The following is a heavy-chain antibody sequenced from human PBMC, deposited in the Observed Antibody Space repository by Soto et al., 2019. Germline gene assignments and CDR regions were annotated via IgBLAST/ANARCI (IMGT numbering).Heavy chain of an antibody. CDR1: GGSFSGYY. CDR2: INHSGST. J-gene: IGHJ5*02. V-gene: IGHV4-34*01. Sequence: SETLSLTCAVYGGSFSGYYWSWIRQHPGKGLEWIGEINHSGSTNYNPSLKSRVTISVDTSKNQFSLKLSSVTAADTAVYYCARGLINWFDPWGQGTLVTVSS. CDR3: ARGLINWFDP.